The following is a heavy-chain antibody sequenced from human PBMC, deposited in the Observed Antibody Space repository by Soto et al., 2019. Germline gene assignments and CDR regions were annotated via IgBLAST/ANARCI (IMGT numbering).Heavy chain of an antibody. J-gene: IGHJ4*02. CDR3: ATIANYYDSSGLDY. Sequence: SENLSLTCAVSCGYFSGYSCICIRQPPGKGLEWIGEINHSGSTNYNPSLKSRVTISVDTSKNQFSLKLSSVTAADTAVYYCATIANYYDSSGLDYWGQGTLVTVSS. V-gene: IGHV4-34*01. D-gene: IGHD3-22*01. CDR1: CGYFSGYS. CDR2: INHSGST.